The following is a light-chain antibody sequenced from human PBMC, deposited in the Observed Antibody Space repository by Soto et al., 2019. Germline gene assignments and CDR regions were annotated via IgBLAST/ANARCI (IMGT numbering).Light chain of an antibody. J-gene: IGKJ4*01. CDR2: GAS. CDR3: QQYGSSQT. CDR1: QSVSSSY. Sequence: EIVLTQSPGTLSLSPGERATLSCRARQSVSSSYLAWYQQKPGQAPRLLIYGASSRATGIPDRFSGSGSGTDFTLTISRLEPEDFAVYYCQQYGSSQTFGGGTKVEIK. V-gene: IGKV3-20*01.